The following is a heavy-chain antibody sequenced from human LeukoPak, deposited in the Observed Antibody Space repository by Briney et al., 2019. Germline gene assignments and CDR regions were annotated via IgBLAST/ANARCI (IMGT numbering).Heavy chain of an antibody. CDR2: IYYSGST. V-gene: IGHV4-59*01. J-gene: IGHJ4*02. CDR1: GGSISSYY. D-gene: IGHD4-17*01. CDR3: ARVSSGDYGKVDY. Sequence: PSGTLSLTCTVSGGSISSYYWSWIQQPPGKGLEWIGYIYYSGSTNYNPSLKSRVTISVDTSKNQFSLKLSSVAAADTAVYYCARVSSGDYGKVDYWGQGTLVTVSS.